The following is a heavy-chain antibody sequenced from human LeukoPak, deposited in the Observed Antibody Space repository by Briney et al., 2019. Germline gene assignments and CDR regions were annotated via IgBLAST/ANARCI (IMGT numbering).Heavy chain of an antibody. V-gene: IGHV1-3*03. CDR1: GYTFTSYA. J-gene: IGHJ3*02. CDR2: INAGNGNT. Sequence: GASVKVSCKASGYTFTSYAMHWVRQAPGQRLEWMGWINAGNGNTKYSQEFQGRVTITRDTSASTAYMELSSLRSEDTAVYYCARDYVAAATKRSAFDIWGQGTMVTVSS. CDR3: ARDYVAAATKRSAFDI. D-gene: IGHD6-13*01.